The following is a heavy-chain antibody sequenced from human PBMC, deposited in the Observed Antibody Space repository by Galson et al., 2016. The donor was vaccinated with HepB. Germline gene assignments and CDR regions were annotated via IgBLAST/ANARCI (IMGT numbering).Heavy chain of an antibody. CDR1: GFTFSNYW. V-gene: IGHV3-7*01. D-gene: IGHD3-3*01. J-gene: IGHJ4*02. CDR3: GRDFRFPLGH. Sequence: LRLSCAASGFTFSNYWMIWVRQAPGKGLGWVASISREGYEKHYLDSVKGRFTISRDDARDSLHLQMNSLRDEDTAVYCGRDFRFPLGHWGQGTLVTVSS. CDR2: ISREGYEK.